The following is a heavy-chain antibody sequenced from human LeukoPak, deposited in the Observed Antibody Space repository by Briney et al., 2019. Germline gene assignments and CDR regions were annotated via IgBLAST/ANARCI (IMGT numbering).Heavy chain of an antibody. CDR2: IYYSGST. D-gene: IGHD2-21*02. Sequence: SQTLSLTCTVSGGSISSGDYYWSWIRQPPGKGLEWIGYIYYSGSTYYNPSLKSRVTISVDTSKNQFSLKLSSVTAADTAVYYCARDGAYCGGDCYAFDIWGQGTMVTVSS. CDR3: ARDGAYCGGDCYAFDI. V-gene: IGHV4-30-4*01. J-gene: IGHJ3*02. CDR1: GGSISSGDYY.